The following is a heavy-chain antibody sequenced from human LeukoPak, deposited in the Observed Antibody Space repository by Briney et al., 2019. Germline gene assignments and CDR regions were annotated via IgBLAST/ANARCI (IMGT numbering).Heavy chain of an antibody. D-gene: IGHD1-26*01. CDR3: ARLLREATIDS. CDR2: IYYSGST. CDR1: GGSISSSSYS. V-gene: IGHV4-39*01. Sequence: PSETLSLTCTVSGGSISSSSYSWGWIHQPPGKGLEWIGSIYYSGSTYYNPSLKSRVTISVDTSKNQFSLKLSSVTAADTAVYSCARLLREATIDSWGQGTLVTVSS. J-gene: IGHJ4*02.